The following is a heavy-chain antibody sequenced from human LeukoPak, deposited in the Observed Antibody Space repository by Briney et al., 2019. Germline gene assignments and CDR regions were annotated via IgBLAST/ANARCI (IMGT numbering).Heavy chain of an antibody. CDR2: INSNGSST. Sequence: GGSLRLSCAASGFTFSNYWMHWVRQAPGKGLVWVSRINSNGSSTTYADSVKGRFTISRDNAKNTLYLQTNSLRAEDTAVYYCARGLLTKYYYDITNDLEWFDSWGQGTLVTVSS. V-gene: IGHV3-74*03. CDR3: ARGLLTKYYYDITNDLEWFDS. J-gene: IGHJ5*01. D-gene: IGHD3-22*01. CDR1: GFTFSNYW.